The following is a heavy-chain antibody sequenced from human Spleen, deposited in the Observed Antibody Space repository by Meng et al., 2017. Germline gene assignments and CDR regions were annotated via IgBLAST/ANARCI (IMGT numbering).Heavy chain of an antibody. CDR1: GYTFATFY. D-gene: IGHD1-7*01. Sequence: QVQLAQSGAELKKPGASVKLSCKTSGYTFATFYIHWVRQAPGQGLEWMGMINPSGGRTTFSQKFQGRVTLTMDTSTSTVYMQLSSLKSEDTAIYFCCRSYNWNSRMDVWGQGTTVTVSS. J-gene: IGHJ6*02. CDR2: INPSGGRT. V-gene: IGHV1-46*03. CDR3: CRSYNWNSRMDV.